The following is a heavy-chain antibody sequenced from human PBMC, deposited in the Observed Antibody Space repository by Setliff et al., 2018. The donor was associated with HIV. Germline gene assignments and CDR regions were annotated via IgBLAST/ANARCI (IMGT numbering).Heavy chain of an antibody. CDR3: ATCRHRPSNWFDP. CDR2: IYHSGRT. CDR1: GGSISSNSYY. J-gene: IGHJ5*02. V-gene: IGHV4-39*07. Sequence: KTSETLSLTCTVSGGSISSNSYYWGWIRQPPGKGLEWIGSIYHSGRTYYNPSLKSRVTISVDRSGNQFSLRLTSVTAADTAVYYCATCRHRPSNWFDPWGQGTVVTVSS.